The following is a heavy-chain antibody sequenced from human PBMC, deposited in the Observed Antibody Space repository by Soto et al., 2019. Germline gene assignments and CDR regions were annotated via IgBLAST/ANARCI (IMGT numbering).Heavy chain of an antibody. D-gene: IGHD6-13*01. CDR3: ARLRQQLSWFDP. Sequence: TLSLTCTVSGDSISSNTDYWAWIRQSPGKGLEWIGSVYYSGTTYYNSSLKSRVTMSVATSSNQFSLKLSSVTAADTAVYYCARLRQQLSWFDPWGQGTLVTVSS. V-gene: IGHV4-39*01. CDR2: VYYSGTT. J-gene: IGHJ5*02. CDR1: GDSISSNTDY.